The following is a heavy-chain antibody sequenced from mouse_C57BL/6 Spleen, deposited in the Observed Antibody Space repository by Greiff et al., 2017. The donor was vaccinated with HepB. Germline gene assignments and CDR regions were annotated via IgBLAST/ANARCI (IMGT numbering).Heavy chain of an antibody. CDR2: IYPGDGDT. D-gene: IGHD2-1*01. J-gene: IGHJ3*01. CDR3: AREGYYGNSVAY. CDR1: GYAFSSYW. V-gene: IGHV1-80*01. Sequence: VQLQQSGAELVKPGASVKISCKASGYAFSSYWMNWVKQRPGKGLEWIGQIYPGDGDTNYNGKFKGKATLTADKSSSTAYMQLSSLTSEDSAVYFCAREGYYGNSVAYWGQGTLVTVSA.